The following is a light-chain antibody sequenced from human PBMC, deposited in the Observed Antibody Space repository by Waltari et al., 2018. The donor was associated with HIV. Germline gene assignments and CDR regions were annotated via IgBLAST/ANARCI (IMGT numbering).Light chain of an antibody. CDR2: GAS. V-gene: IGKV1-12*01. CDR1: QGISTW. Sequence: DIQMTQFPSSVSAYVGDRVTLTCRATQGISTWLAWYQQKPGKAPKLLISGASNLEPGVPSRFRGSGSGTSFSLTITSLQADDFAVYFCQQTNSFPFTFGQGTRLEIK. J-gene: IGKJ5*01. CDR3: QQTNSFPFT.